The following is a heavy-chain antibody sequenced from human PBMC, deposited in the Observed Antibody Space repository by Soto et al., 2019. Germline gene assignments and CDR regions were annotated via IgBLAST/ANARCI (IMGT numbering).Heavy chain of an antibody. J-gene: IGHJ5*02. V-gene: IGHV1-8*01. D-gene: IGHD6-25*01. CDR1: GYTFTNYD. CDR3: ARGRRANFAP. CDR2: VNPNSGNT. Sequence: ASVKVSCKTSGYTFTNYDIMWVRRVAGQGLEWMGWVNPNSGNTGYAQRFQDRVTMTRDRFISTAYMELRSLTYEDTAVYYCARGRRANFAPWGQGTLVTVSS.